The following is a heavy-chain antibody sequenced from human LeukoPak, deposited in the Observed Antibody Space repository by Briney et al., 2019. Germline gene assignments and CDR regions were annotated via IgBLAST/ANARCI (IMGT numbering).Heavy chain of an antibody. D-gene: IGHD3-9*01. V-gene: IGHV1-69*13. CDR3: ARDTLGYDILTGYYPTYFDH. CDR1: GGTFSTDV. CDR2: IIPIFGTA. Sequence: SVKVSCKASGGTFSTDVISWVRQAPGQGLEWMGGIIPIFGTANYAQKFQGRVTITADESTSTAYMELSSLRSEDTAVYYCARDTLGYDILTGYYPTYFDHWGQGTLVTVSS. J-gene: IGHJ4*02.